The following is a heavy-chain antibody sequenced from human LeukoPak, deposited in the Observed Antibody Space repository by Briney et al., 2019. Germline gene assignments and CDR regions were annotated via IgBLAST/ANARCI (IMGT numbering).Heavy chain of an antibody. V-gene: IGHV4-34*01. D-gene: IGHD2-8*02. CDR2: INHNGST. CDR1: GGSFSGYY. Sequence: SETLSLTCAVYGGSFSGYYWSWIRQPPGKGLEWIGEINHNGSTNYNPSLKSRVTISVDTSKNQFSLKLSSVTAADTAVYYCAGHHPRNTVDFWGQGTLVTVSS. J-gene: IGHJ4*02. CDR3: AGHHPRNTVDF.